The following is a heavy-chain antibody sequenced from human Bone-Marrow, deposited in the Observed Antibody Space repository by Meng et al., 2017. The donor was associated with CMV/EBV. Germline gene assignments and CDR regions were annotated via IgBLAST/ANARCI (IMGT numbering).Heavy chain of an antibody. CDR3: ASYYYGSGSWFY. V-gene: IGHV3-30*02. Sequence: GESLKISCAASGFTFGSYGIHWVRQAPGKGLEWVAFIRYAGTNKYYEDSVKGRFTISRDNSKNTLYLQMNSLRAEDTAVYYCASYYYGSGSWFYWGQGPLVTVSS. CDR2: IRYAGTNK. J-gene: IGHJ4*02. CDR1: GFTFGSYG. D-gene: IGHD3-10*01.